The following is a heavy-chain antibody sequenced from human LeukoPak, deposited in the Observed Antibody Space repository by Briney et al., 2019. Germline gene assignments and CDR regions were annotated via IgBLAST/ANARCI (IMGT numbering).Heavy chain of an antibody. CDR3: ARDPIVATDDAFDI. CDR2: IYYSGST. Sequence: SETLSVTCTVSGGSISSGGYYWSWIRQHPGKGLEWIGYIYYSGSTYYNPSLKSRVTISVDASKNQFSLKLSSVTAADTAVYYCARDPIVATDDAFDIWGQGTMVTVSS. J-gene: IGHJ3*02. CDR1: GGSISSGGYY. V-gene: IGHV4-31*03. D-gene: IGHD5-12*01.